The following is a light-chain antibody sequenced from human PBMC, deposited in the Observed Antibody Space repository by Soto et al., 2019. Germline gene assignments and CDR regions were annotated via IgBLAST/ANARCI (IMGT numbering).Light chain of an antibody. Sequence: MSHSPATVSPSPGERAALSYRAIQSVSGNLAWYQHKPGQAPRLLIYGASTRATGIPARFSGSESGTEFTLTISSLKSEDFAVYYCQQYSSWPPGTFGQGTKVDIK. CDR3: QQYSSWPPGT. CDR1: QSVSGN. J-gene: IGKJ1*01. CDR2: GAS. V-gene: IGKV3-15*01.